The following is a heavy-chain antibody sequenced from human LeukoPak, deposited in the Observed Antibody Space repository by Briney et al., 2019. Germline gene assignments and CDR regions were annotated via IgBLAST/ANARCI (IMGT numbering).Heavy chain of an antibody. V-gene: IGHV3-23*01. CDR2: ISGSGGST. J-gene: IGHJ4*02. CDR3: AKDLPYSYGSGSSFDY. CDR1: GFTFSSYA. D-gene: IGHD3-10*01. Sequence: PGGSLRLSCAASGFTFSSYAMSWVRQAPGKGLEWVSAISGSGGSTYYADSVKGRFTISRDNSKNTLYLQMNSLRAEDTAVYYCAKDLPYSYGSGSSFDYWGQGTLVTVSS.